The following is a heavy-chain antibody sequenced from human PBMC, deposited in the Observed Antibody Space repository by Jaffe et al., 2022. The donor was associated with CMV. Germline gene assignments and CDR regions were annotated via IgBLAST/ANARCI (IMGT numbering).Heavy chain of an antibody. J-gene: IGHJ6*02. Sequence: QVQLQQWGAGLLKPSETLSLTCAVYGGSFSGYYWSWIRQPPGKGLEWIGEINHSGSTNYNPSLKSRVTISVDTSKNQFSLKLSSVTAADTAVYYCARGGGGSSIYYGMDVWGQGTTVTVSS. CDR3: ARGGGGSSIYYGMDV. V-gene: IGHV4-34*01. D-gene: IGHD2-15*01. CDR1: GGSFSGYY. CDR2: INHSGST.